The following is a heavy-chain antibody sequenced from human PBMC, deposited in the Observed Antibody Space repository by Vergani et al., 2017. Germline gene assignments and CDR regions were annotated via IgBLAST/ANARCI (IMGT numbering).Heavy chain of an antibody. CDR1: GGSISSYY. CDR2: IYTSGST. D-gene: IGHD6-19*01. Sequence: QVQLQESGPGLVKPSETLSLTCTVSGGSISSYYWSWIRQPAGKGLEWIGRIYTSGSTYYHPSLKSRVTISVDTSKNQFSLKLSSVTAADTAVDYCARQSAVAGIATVDYWGQGTLVTVSS. CDR3: ARQSAVAGIATVDY. J-gene: IGHJ4*02. V-gene: IGHV4-4*07.